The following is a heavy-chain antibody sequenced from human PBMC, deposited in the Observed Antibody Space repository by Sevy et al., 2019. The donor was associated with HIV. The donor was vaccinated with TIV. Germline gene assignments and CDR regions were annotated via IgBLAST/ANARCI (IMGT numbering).Heavy chain of an antibody. Sequence: GGSLRLSCVASGFIFSTYGMHWVRQAPGKGLEWVAVIWYDGINKDYADSVKGRFIISRDNSKNTMYLEMDSLRAEDTAVYYCARESRNGFDPWGQGALVTVSS. CDR3: ARESRNGFDP. CDR1: GFIFSTYG. J-gene: IGHJ5*02. CDR2: IWYDGINK. D-gene: IGHD2-8*01. V-gene: IGHV3-33*01.